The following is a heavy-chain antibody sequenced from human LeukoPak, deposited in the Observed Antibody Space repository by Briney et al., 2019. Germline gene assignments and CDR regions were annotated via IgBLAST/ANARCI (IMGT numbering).Heavy chain of an antibody. CDR2: MNPVSGIA. CDR3: ARAPMGTAALY. D-gene: IGHD2-2*01. V-gene: IGHV1-8*02. Sequence: ASVKVSCKASGGTFSSYAISWVRQAPGQGLEWMGWMNPVSGIAGSTQKFQGRVTLTRDTSTSTAYMELSSLTSDDTAFYYCARAPMGTAALYWGQGTLVTVSS. J-gene: IGHJ4*02. CDR1: GGTFSSYA.